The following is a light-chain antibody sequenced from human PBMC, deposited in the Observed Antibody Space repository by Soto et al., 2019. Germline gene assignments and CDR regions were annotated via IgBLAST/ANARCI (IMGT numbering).Light chain of an antibody. CDR3: SSYAGSSNYV. CDR2: EVN. J-gene: IGLJ1*01. CDR1: SSDVGGYNY. Sequence: QSALTQPPSASGSPGQSVTISCTGTSSDVGGYNYVSWYQKHPGKAPKLMIYEVNKRPSGVTDRFSGSKSGNTASLSVSGLRAEDEAEYYCSSYAGSSNYVFGTGTKLTVL. V-gene: IGLV2-8*01.